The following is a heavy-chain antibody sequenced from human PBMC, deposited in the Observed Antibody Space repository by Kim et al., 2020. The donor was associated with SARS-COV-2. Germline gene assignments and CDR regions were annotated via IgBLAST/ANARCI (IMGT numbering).Heavy chain of an antibody. CDR2: ISYDGSNK. Sequence: GGSLRLSCAASGFTFSSYAMHWVRQAPGKGLEWVAVISYDGSNKYYADSVKGRFTISRDNSKNTLYLQMNSLRAEDTAVYYCVRQQLVPTYFDYWGQGTLVTVSS. D-gene: IGHD6-13*01. CDR1: GFTFSSYA. CDR3: VRQQLVPTYFDY. J-gene: IGHJ4*02. V-gene: IGHV3-30*04.